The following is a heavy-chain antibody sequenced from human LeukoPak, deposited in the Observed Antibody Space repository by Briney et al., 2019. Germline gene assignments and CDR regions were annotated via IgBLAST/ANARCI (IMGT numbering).Heavy chain of an antibody. Sequence: ASVKVSCKASGYTFTSYGISWVRQAPGQGLEWMGWISAYNGNTNYAQKLQGRGTMTTDTSTSTAYMELRSLRSDDTAVYYCARDLYGDSDFDYWGQGTLVTVSS. CDR2: ISAYNGNT. J-gene: IGHJ4*02. V-gene: IGHV1-18*01. D-gene: IGHD4-17*01. CDR1: GYTFTSYG. CDR3: ARDLYGDSDFDY.